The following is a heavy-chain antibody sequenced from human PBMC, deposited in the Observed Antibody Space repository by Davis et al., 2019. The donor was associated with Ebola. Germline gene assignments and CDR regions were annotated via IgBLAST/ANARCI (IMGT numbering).Heavy chain of an antibody. V-gene: IGHV3-73*01. CDR1: GFVFSVSA. D-gene: IGHD3-9*01. J-gene: IGHJ4*02. Sequence: PGGSLRLSCEASGFVFSVSAMHWVRQASGKGLEWVGRIRSKANGYATEYAASVKGRFTISRDNARDSLYLQMDSLRVEDTAIYYCARDAFSLSRYDTEDHWGQGTLVTVSS. CDR2: IRSKANGYAT. CDR3: ARDAFSLSRYDTEDH.